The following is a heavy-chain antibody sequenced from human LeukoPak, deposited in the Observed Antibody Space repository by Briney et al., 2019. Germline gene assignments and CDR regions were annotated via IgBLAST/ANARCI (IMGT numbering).Heavy chain of an antibody. CDR3: AKLLGGGHSPYGDSEDAFDI. J-gene: IGHJ3*02. D-gene: IGHD4-17*01. CDR2: FYSGDST. CDR1: GFTVSSNY. Sequence: GGSLRLSCAASGFTVSSNYMSWVRQAPGKGLGWVSVFYSGDSTYYADSVKGRFTISRDNSKNTLYLQMNSLRAEDTAVYYCAKLLGGGHSPYGDSEDAFDIWGQGTMVTVSS. V-gene: IGHV3-53*01.